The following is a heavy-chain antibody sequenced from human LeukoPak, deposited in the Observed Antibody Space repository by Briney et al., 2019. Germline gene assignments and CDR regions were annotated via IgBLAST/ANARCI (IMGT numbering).Heavy chain of an antibody. V-gene: IGHV1-2*02. CDR1: GYTFSDFY. Sequence: ASVKVSCKASGYTFSDFYIHWVRQAPGQGLEWMAWINPNHGGTNFAQKFQGRVTVTRDTSISTAYMELTRVTSGDTAVYYCARQTHYYDSSGYYYEFNNGLDYWGQGTLVTVSS. CDR2: INPNHGGT. D-gene: IGHD3-22*01. J-gene: IGHJ4*02. CDR3: ARQTHYYDSSGYYYEFNNGLDY.